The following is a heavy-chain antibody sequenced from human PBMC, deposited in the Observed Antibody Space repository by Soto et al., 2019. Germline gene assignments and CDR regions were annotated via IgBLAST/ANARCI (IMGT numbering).Heavy chain of an antibody. J-gene: IGHJ4*02. D-gene: IGHD3-22*01. CDR3: AAAYGYYDSSGYYPYYFDY. CDR1: GFTFSSYG. V-gene: IGHV3-21*04. CDR2: FSSSSSYI. Sequence: PGGSLSLSCAASGFTFSSYGMHWVRQAPGKGLEWVSSFSSSSSYIYYADSVKGRFTISRDNAKNSLYLQMNSLRSEDTAVYYCAAAYGYYDSSGYYPYYFDYWGQGTLVTVSS.